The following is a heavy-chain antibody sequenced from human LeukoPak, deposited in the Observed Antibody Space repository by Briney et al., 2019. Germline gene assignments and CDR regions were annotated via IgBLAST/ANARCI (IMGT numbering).Heavy chain of an antibody. CDR2: VYSDGTT. J-gene: IGHJ6*03. CDR1: GASVNDYF. D-gene: IGHD3-16*01. Sequence: SETLSLSCSVSGASVNDYFWNWIRQPPGRGLEWIGHVYSDGTTEYSPSLKGRFTISLDPSNNQVSLSLTSSTAADTAIYYCAQEIVLMMSDVASPYYMDVWGRGITVTVAS. V-gene: IGHV4-59*02. CDR3: AQEIVLMMSDVASPYYMDV.